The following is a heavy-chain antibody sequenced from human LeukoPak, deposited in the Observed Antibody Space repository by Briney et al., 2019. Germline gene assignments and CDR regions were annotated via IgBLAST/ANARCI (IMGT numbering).Heavy chain of an antibody. CDR1: GFTFSDYY. CDR3: ARGATDTTRWFDP. Sequence: GGSLRLSCAASGFTFSDYYMAWVRQAPGKGLEWVSIISRASESIFYADSVKGRFTISRDNAKNSLYLQMNGLRAEDTAAYYCARGATDTTRWFDPWGRGTLVTVSS. V-gene: IGHV3-69-1*01. CDR2: ISRASESI. J-gene: IGHJ5*02. D-gene: IGHD1-7*01.